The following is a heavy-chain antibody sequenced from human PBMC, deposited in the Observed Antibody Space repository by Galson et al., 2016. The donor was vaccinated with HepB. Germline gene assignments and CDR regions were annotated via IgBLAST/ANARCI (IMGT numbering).Heavy chain of an antibody. CDR1: GGTFSNYA. CDR3: ARGRQQLGFIDY. V-gene: IGHV1-69*10. CDR2: IIPMLGVP. Sequence: SVKVSCKASGGTFSNYAISWVRQAPGQGLEWVGGIIPMLGVPNYAQKLQGRVTITADKSTATAYMELSSLGSEDTAIYYCARGRQQLGFIDYWGQGTLITVSS. D-gene: IGHD6-13*01. J-gene: IGHJ4*02.